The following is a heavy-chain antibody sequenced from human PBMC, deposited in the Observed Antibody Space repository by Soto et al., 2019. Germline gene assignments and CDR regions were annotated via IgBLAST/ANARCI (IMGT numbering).Heavy chain of an antibody. D-gene: IGHD6-19*01. CDR2: IYYSGST. V-gene: IGHV4-61*01. J-gene: IGHJ4*02. CDR1: GGSVSSGSYY. Sequence: QVQLQESGPGLVKPSETLSLTCTVSGGSVSSGSYYWSWIRQPPGKGLEWIGYIYYSGSTNYNPSLKRRVPISVDTSKNQFSLKLSSVTAADTAVYYCASYSSGWYAVSYGGQGTLVTVSS. CDR3: ASYSSGWYAVSY.